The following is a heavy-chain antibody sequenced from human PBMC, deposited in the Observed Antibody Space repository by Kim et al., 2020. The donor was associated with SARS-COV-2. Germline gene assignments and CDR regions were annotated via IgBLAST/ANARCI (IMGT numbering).Heavy chain of an antibody. Sequence: GESLKISCKGSGYSFTSYWIGWVRQMPGKGLEWMGIIYPGDSDTRYSPSFQGQVTISADKSISTAYLQWSSLKASDTAMYYCARHEGNDYYYYGMDVWGQGTTVTVSS. V-gene: IGHV5-51*01. CDR3: ARHEGNDYYYYGMDV. CDR2: IYPGDSDT. J-gene: IGHJ6*02. D-gene: IGHD1-1*01. CDR1: GYSFTSYW.